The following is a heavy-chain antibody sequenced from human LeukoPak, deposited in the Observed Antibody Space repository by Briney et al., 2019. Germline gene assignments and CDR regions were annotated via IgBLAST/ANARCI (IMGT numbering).Heavy chain of an antibody. CDR2: ISSSSSYI. CDR3: ARDMVRGDYNWFDP. J-gene: IGHJ5*02. V-gene: IGHV3-21*01. D-gene: IGHD3-10*01. Sequence: GGSLRLSCAASGFTFSSYSMNWVRQAPGKGLEWVSSISSSSSYIYYADSVKGRFTISRDNAKNSLYLQMYSLRAEDTAVYYCARDMVRGDYNWFDPWGQGTLVTVSS. CDR1: GFTFSSYS.